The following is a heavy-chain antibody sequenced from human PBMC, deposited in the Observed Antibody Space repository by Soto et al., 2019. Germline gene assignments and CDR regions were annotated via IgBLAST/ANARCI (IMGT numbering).Heavy chain of an antibody. CDR2: ISGSGDST. CDR3: AKYFVYDSRRYLTYFDY. CDR1: GFTFSSYA. J-gene: IGHJ4*02. D-gene: IGHD3-22*01. Sequence: PGGSLRLSCAASGFTFSSYAMIWFRQAPGKGLEWVSGISGSGDSTYYADSVKGRFTISRCNSKNTLYLQINSRRAEDTAVYYCAKYFVYDSRRYLTYFDYWGPGTLVTVSS. V-gene: IGHV3-23*01.